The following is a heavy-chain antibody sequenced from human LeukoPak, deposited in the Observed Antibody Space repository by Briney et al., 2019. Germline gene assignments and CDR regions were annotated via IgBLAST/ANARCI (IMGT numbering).Heavy chain of an antibody. CDR3: ARDRLPNYYDTTDGMDV. V-gene: IGHV3-23*01. Sequence: GGSLRLSCAASGFTFSSYAMSWVRQAPGTGLEWVSAISGSGGSTYYADSVKGRFTISRDNSKNTLYLQMNSLRAEDTAVYYCARDRLPNYYDTTDGMDVWGQGTTVTVSS. D-gene: IGHD3-22*01. CDR1: GFTFSSYA. CDR2: ISGSGGST. J-gene: IGHJ6*02.